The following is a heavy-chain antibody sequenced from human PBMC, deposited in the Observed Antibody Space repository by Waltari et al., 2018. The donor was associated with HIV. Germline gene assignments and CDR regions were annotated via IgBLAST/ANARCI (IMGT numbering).Heavy chain of an antibody. CDR2: VSGSGSST. Sequence: EEQLLESGGGLAQPGGSLRLSCAASGFTLSSPYAMCWVRQAPAKGLEWVSGVSGSGSSTYYADSVKGRFTISRDNSKNTLHLQLNRLRAEDTALYYCAKRVNTIRGVYWYFDLWGRGTLVTVSS. CDR1: GFTLSSPYA. D-gene: IGHD3-10*01. J-gene: IGHJ2*01. V-gene: IGHV3-23*01. CDR3: AKRVNTIRGVYWYFDL.